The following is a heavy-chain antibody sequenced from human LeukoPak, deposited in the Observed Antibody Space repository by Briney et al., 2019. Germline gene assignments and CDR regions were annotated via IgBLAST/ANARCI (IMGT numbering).Heavy chain of an antibody. V-gene: IGHV4-38-2*02. CDR3: ARDRGSGFLEWPSFDY. CDR1: AYSISSGYY. J-gene: IGHJ4*02. D-gene: IGHD3-3*01. CDR2: SYHSGST. Sequence: SETLSLTCIVSAYSISSGYYWGWIRQPPGKGLEWIWASYHSGSTYYNPSLRSRVTISVDTSKNQFSLKLTSLTAADTAVYYCARDRGSGFLEWPSFDYWGQGTLVTVSS.